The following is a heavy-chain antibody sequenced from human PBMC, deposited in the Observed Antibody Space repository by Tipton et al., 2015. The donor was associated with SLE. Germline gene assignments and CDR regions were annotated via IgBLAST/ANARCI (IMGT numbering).Heavy chain of an antibody. CDR2: SYSGGST. V-gene: IGHV4-59*02. Sequence: TLSLTCSVSGDSVSTNYWTWIRQPPGKRLEWMGYSYSGGSTNYNPALESRVFISVDTSKSPFSLHLTSVTAADTAVYYCAKWSVVASGQPFGHWGQGILVTVSS. CDR1: GDSVSTNY. CDR3: AKWSVVASGQPFGH. J-gene: IGHJ4*02. D-gene: IGHD2-21*01.